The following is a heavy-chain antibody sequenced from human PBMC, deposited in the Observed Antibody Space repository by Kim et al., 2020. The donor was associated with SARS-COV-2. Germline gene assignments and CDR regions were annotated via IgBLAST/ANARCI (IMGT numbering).Heavy chain of an antibody. CDR3: GRDSNAYYYTDEYCQH. CDR1: GFSFDEYG. J-gene: IGHJ1*01. Sequence: GGSLRLSCEASGFSFDEYGLHWVRQAPGKGLEWVATIRHDHNKYYKESVEGRFTISRDSSKKTMYLQMNSLGDEDTAVYYWGRDSNAYYYTDEYCQHWGPGTVVPVST. D-gene: IGHD3-22*01. V-gene: IGHV3-33*08. CDR2: IRHDHNK.